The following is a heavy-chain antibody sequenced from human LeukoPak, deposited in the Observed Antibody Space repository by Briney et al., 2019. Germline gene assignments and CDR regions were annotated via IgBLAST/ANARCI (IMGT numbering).Heavy chain of an antibody. J-gene: IGHJ6*03. CDR1: GYSITSGYY. CDR3: ARGKNAIKGITIFGVVIPFDYMDV. CDR2: INHSGRS. V-gene: IGHV4-38-2*02. D-gene: IGHD3-3*01. Sequence: PSETLSLTCTVSGYSITSGYYWGWIRQSPGKGLEWIGIINHSGRSSYNPSLKSRVTISVDTSKNQFSLKLSSVTATDTAVYYCARGKNAIKGITIFGVVIPFDYMDVWGKGTTVTVSS.